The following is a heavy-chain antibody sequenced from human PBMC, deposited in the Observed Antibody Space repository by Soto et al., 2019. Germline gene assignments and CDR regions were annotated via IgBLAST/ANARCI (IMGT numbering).Heavy chain of an antibody. D-gene: IGHD3-22*01. CDR1: GFTFSNYW. Sequence: EVRLVESGGGLVQPGGSLRLSCAASGFTFSNYWMHWVRQAPGKGLVWVSRISRDGISTNYADSVKGRFTISRDNAKNTVYLQMNSLRAGDTAFYYCTPIDYYDSGWGQGTLVTVSS. J-gene: IGHJ4*02. CDR3: TPIDYYDSG. CDR2: ISRDGIST. V-gene: IGHV3-74*01.